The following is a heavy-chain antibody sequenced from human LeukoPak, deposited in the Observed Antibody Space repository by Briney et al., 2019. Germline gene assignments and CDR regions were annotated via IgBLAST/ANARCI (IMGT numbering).Heavy chain of an antibody. Sequence: NPSETLPLTCAVYGGSFSGYYWSWIRQPPGKGLEWIGEINHSGSTNYNPSLKSRVTISVDTSKNQFSLKLSSVTAADTAVYYCARGGQQLDRDFDYWGQGTLVTVSS. J-gene: IGHJ4*02. CDR3: ARGGQQLDRDFDY. V-gene: IGHV4-34*01. CDR2: INHSGST. D-gene: IGHD6-13*01. CDR1: GGSFSGYY.